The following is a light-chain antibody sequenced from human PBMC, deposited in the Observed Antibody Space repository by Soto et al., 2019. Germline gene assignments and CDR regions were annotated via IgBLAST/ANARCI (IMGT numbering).Light chain of an antibody. CDR3: AAWDDSLSGVI. V-gene: IGLV1-47*01. CDR1: SSNIGINY. J-gene: IGLJ2*01. CDR2: RNN. Sequence: QSVLTQPPSASGTPGQRVTISCSGSSSNIGINYVYWYQQLPGMAPKLLIYRNNQRPSGVPDRFSGSKSGTSASLAITGLRSEDEADYYCAAWDDSLSGVIFGGGTQLTVL.